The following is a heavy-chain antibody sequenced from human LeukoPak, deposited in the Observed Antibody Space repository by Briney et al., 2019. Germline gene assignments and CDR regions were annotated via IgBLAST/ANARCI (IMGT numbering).Heavy chain of an antibody. D-gene: IGHD5-12*01. V-gene: IGHV1-2*02. CDR1: GYSFTDYY. Sequence: ASVEVSCKASGYSFTDYYIHWVRQAPGQGLEWMGCINPHSGDTKYAQKFQARATMTTDTSISTAYMELDRLRSDDTAVYFCAAGRWLRSGSDYWGQGTLVTVSS. CDR3: AAGRWLRSGSDY. J-gene: IGHJ4*02. CDR2: INPHSGDT.